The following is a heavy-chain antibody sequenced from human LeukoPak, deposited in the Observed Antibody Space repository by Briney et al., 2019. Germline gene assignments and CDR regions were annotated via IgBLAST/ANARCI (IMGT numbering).Heavy chain of an antibody. Sequence: GGSLRLSCAASGFNSILFGMHWVRQAPGEGLEWVALMRYDGDYKYYGDSVKGRFTISRDNFKNMVYLEMNSLRAEDTAVYYCARDLYSRNLDYWGQGSLVNVSS. CDR1: GFNSILFG. D-gene: IGHD4-11*01. CDR2: MRYDGDYK. J-gene: IGHJ4*02. V-gene: IGHV3-33*01. CDR3: ARDLYSRNLDY.